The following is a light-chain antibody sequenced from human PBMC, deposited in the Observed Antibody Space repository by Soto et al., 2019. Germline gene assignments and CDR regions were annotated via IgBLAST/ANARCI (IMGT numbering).Light chain of an antibody. V-gene: IGKV3-15*01. CDR1: QSVSTN. CDR3: QQYNYRTPYT. CDR2: GAS. J-gene: IGKJ5*01. Sequence: ETVMTQSPATLSMSPGERVTLSCRASQSVSTNVAWYQQKPGQAPRLLIYGASTRATGIPPRFSGSGYATEFTLTISSLQTEDFAVYYCQQYNYRTPYTFGQGTRLEIK.